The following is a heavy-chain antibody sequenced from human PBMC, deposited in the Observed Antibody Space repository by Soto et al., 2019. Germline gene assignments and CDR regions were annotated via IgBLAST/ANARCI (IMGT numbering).Heavy chain of an antibody. CDR1: GGTFSSYA. CDR3: ARSSDFYPNWFDP. V-gene: IGHV1-69*13. CDR2: IIPIFGTA. Sequence: SVKVSCKASGGTFSSYAISWVRQAPGQGLEWMRGIIPIFGTANYAQKFQGRVTITADESTSTAYMELSSLRSEDTAVYYCARSSDFYPNWFDPWGQGTLVTVSS. J-gene: IGHJ5*02. D-gene: IGHD3-3*01.